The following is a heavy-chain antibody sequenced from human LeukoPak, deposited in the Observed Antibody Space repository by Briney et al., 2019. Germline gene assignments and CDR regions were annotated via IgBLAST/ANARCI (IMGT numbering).Heavy chain of an antibody. CDR1: GFPSSAYW. D-gene: IGHD1-1*01. CDR2: IKQDGSQK. V-gene: IGHV3-7*04. CDR3: ARDSRYRAFDL. Sequence: GGSLRLSCAASGFPSSAYWMTWVRQAPGKGLEWVANIKQDGSQKYYVDSVKGRFTISRDNANNSLYLQMNSLRVEDTAVYYCARDSRYRAFDLWGRGTLVTVSS. J-gene: IGHJ2*01.